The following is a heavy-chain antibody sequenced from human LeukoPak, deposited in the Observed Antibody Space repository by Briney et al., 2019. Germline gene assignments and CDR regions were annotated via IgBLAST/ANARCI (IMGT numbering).Heavy chain of an antibody. CDR1: GFTFSSYA. J-gene: IGHJ1*01. D-gene: IGHD2-21*02. CDR2: ISGSGGST. CDR3: AKNRGDHDPEYFQN. V-gene: IGHV3-23*01. Sequence: GGSLRLSCAASGFTFSSYAMSWVRQAPGKGLEWVSAISGSGGSTYYADSVKGRFTISRDNSKNTLFLQMDSLRAEDTAVYYCAKNRGDHDPEYFQNWGQGTLVTVSS.